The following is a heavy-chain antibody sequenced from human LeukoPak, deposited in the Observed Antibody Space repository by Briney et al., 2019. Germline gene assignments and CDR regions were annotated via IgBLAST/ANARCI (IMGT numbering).Heavy chain of an antibody. CDR1: GFTFSSYW. D-gene: IGHD4-23*01. CDR3: ARVQGVVTQRGAFDI. J-gene: IGHJ3*02. V-gene: IGHV3-74*01. CDR2: INSDGSST. Sequence: GGSLRLSCAASGFTFSSYWMHWVRQAPGKGLVWVSRINSDGSSTSYADPVKGRFTISRDNAKNTLYLQMNSLRAEDTAVYYCARVQGVVTQRGAFDIWGQGTMVTVSS.